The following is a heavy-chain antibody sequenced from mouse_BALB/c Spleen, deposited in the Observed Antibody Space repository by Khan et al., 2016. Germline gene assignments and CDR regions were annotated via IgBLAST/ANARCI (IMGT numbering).Heavy chain of an antibody. CDR1: GFDFSRYW. V-gene: IGHV4-1*02. CDR3: ASTFWYFDY. CDR2: INTDSSTI. Sequence: EVKLLESGGGLVQPGGSLKLSCAASGFDFSRYWMSWVRQAPGEGLEWIGEINTDSSTINYTPSLKDKFIISRDNAKNTLYLQMSKVRSEDTALYYCASTFWYFDYWGAGTTVTVSS. J-gene: IGHJ1*01.